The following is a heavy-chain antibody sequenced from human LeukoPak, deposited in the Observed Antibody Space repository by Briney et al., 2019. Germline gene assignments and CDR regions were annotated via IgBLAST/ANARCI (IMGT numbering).Heavy chain of an antibody. CDR1: GGTFSSYA. D-gene: IGHD3-10*01. CDR3: ARDADSTYYYGSGRPD. V-gene: IGHV1-69*05. CDR2: IIPIFGTA. Sequence: ASVKVSCKASGGTFSSYAISWVRQAPGQGLEWMGRIIPIFGTANYAQKFQGRVTITTDESTSTAYMELSSLRSEDTAVYYCARDADSTYYYGSGRPDWSQGTLVTVSS. J-gene: IGHJ4*02.